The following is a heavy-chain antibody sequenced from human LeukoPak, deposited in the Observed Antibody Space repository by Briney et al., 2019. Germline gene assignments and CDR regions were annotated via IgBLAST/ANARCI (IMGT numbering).Heavy chain of an antibody. CDR2: IYYSGST. J-gene: IGHJ4*02. CDR1: GGSISSYY. CDR3: ARETVAGGYPFDY. V-gene: IGHV4-59*01. D-gene: IGHD6-19*01. Sequence: PSETLSLTCTVSGGSISSYYWSWIRQPPGKGLEWIGYIYYSGSTNHNPSLKSRVTISVDTSKNQFSLKLSSVTAADTAVYYCARETVAGGYPFDYWGQGTLVTVSS.